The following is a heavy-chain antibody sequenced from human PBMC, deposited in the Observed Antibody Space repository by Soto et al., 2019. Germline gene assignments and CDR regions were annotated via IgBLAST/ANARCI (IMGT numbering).Heavy chain of an antibody. D-gene: IGHD4-17*01. Sequence: EVQLVESGGGLVQPGGSLRLSCAASGFTFSSYSMNWVRQAPGKGLEWVSYISSSSSTIYYADSVKGRFTISRDNAKNSLYLQMNSLRAEDTAVYYCASIHDYGDRADLWGRGTLVTVSS. CDR3: ASIHDYGDRADL. J-gene: IGHJ2*01. V-gene: IGHV3-48*01. CDR1: GFTFSSYS. CDR2: ISSSSSTI.